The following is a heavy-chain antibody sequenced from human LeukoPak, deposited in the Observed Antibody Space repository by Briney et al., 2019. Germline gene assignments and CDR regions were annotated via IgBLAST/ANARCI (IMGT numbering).Heavy chain of an antibody. J-gene: IGHJ3*02. D-gene: IGHD5-18*01. V-gene: IGHV4-39*07. Sequence: PSETLSLTCTVSGASISTSSSYWAWIRQPPGKGLEWIGSINYGGNTYYNPSLTSRVTVSVDTSKQQFSLKLSSVTAADTAVYYCARGGYGHAFDIWGQGTMVTVSS. CDR3: ARGGYGHAFDI. CDR1: GASISTSSSY. CDR2: INYGGNT.